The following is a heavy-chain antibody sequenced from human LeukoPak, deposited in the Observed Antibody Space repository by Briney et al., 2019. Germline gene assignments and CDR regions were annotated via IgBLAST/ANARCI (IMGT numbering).Heavy chain of an antibody. CDR2: IWYDGSNK. J-gene: IGHJ4*02. V-gene: IGHV3-33*01. CDR3: ARSSGGSYPEFDY. D-gene: IGHD1-26*01. CDR1: GFTFSSYG. Sequence: PGGSLRLSCAASGFTFSSYGMHWVRQAPGKGLEWVAVIWYDGSNKYYADSVKGRFTISRDNSKNTLYLQMNSLRAEDTAIYYCARSSGGSYPEFDYWGQGTLVTVSS.